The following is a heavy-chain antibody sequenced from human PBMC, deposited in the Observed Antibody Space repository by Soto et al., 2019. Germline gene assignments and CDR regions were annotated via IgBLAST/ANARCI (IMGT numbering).Heavy chain of an antibody. CDR2: FSGSGGAT. J-gene: IGHJ4*02. CDR1: GFIASSYA. Sequence: GGSLRLSCAASGFIASSYAMSWVRQAPGKGLEWVSGFSGSGGATFYADSVKGRFTLSRDSSKNTVYLQMNRLRAEDTAVYYCAKAGGDYWGQGTLVTVSS. V-gene: IGHV3-23*01. CDR3: AKAGGDY. D-gene: IGHD3-10*01.